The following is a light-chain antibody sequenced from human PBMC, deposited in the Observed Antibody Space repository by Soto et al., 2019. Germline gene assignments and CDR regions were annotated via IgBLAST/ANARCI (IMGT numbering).Light chain of an antibody. V-gene: IGKV1-39*01. CDR1: QRISNY. Sequence: DIQMTQSPSSLSASVGDRVTITCRASQRISNYLNWYQQKPGRAPKLLIYAASSLQIGVPSRFSGSGSGTDFTLTISSLQLEDFASYYCQQSYNVLSWTFGQGTKVDI. CDR3: QQSYNVLSWT. J-gene: IGKJ1*01. CDR2: AAS.